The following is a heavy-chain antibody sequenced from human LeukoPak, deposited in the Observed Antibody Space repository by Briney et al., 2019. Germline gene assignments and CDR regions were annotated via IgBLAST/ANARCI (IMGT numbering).Heavy chain of an antibody. Sequence: GGSLRLSCAASGFTFSSYAMHWVRQAPGKGLEWVAVISYDGSNKYYADSVKGRFTISRDNSKNTLYLQMNSLRAEDTAVYYCARDGGSWLPNYYYYYYMDVWGKGTTVTVSS. D-gene: IGHD6-13*01. CDR3: ARDGGSWLPNYYYYYYMDV. CDR2: ISYDGSNK. CDR1: GFTFSSYA. J-gene: IGHJ6*03. V-gene: IGHV3-30-3*01.